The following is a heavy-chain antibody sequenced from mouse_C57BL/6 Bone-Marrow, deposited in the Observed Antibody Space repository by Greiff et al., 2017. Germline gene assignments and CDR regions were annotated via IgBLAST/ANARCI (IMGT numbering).Heavy chain of an antibody. CDR2: IYPSDSET. CDR1: GYTFTSYW. D-gene: IGHD3-1*01. J-gene: IGHJ3*01. Sequence: QVQLQQPGAELVRPGSSVKLSCKASGYTFTSYWMDWVKQRPGQGLEWIGNIYPSDSETHYNQKFKDKATLTVDKSSSTAYMQLSSLTSEDSAVYYCARWGALWFADWGKGTLVTVSA. V-gene: IGHV1-61*01. CDR3: ARWGALWFAD.